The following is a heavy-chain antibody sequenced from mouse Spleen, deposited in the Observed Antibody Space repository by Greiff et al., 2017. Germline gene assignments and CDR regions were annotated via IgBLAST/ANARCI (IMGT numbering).Heavy chain of an antibody. V-gene: IGHV5-9-1*01. J-gene: IGHJ3*01. Sequence: EVMLVESGGGLVKPGGSLKLSCAASGFTFSSYAMSWVRQTPEKRLEWVATISSGGSYTYYPDSVKGRFTISRDNAKNTLYLQMSSLRSEDTAMYYCARQSLYYGSSSAWFAYWGQGTLVTVSA. CDR3: ARQSLYYGSSSAWFAY. CDR1: GFTFSSYA. CDR2: ISSGGSYT. D-gene: IGHD1-1*01.